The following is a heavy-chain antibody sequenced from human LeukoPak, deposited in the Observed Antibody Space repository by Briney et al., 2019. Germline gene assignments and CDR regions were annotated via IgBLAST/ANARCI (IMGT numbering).Heavy chain of an antibody. J-gene: IGHJ5*02. V-gene: IGHV1-69*13. CDR2: IIPIFGTA. Sequence: ASVKVSCRASGGTFSSYAISWVRQAPGQGLEWMGGIIPIFGTANYAQKFQGRVTITADESTSTAYMELSSLRSEDTAVYYCASVLLWFGEPTNWFDPWGQGTLVTVSS. CDR1: GGTFSSYA. D-gene: IGHD3-10*01. CDR3: ASVLLWFGEPTNWFDP.